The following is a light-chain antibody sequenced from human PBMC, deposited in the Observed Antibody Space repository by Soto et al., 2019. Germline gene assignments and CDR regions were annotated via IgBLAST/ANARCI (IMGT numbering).Light chain of an antibody. V-gene: IGKV3-20*01. CDR2: DAS. CDR1: QSIRNY. Sequence: EVVLTQSPATLSLSPGERATLSCRASQSIRNYLAWYQQKPGQSPRLLIYDASNRATGIPARFSGSGSGTDFILTISRLEPEDFAVYYCQQYGSSPGYTFGQGTKLEIK. CDR3: QQYGSSPGYT. J-gene: IGKJ2*01.